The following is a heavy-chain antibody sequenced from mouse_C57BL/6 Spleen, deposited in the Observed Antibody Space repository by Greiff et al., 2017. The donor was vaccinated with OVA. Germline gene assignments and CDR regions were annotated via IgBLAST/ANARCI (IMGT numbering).Heavy chain of an antibody. CDR1: GFTFSSYA. Sequence: EVHLVESGGGLVKPGGSLKLSCAASGFTFSSYAMSWVRQTPEKRLEWVATISDGGSYTYYPDNVKGRFTISRDNAKNNLYLQMSHLKSEDTAMYYCARDASTGTSWYFDVWGTGTTVTVSS. V-gene: IGHV5-4*01. CDR3: ARDASTGTSWYFDV. J-gene: IGHJ1*03. CDR2: ISDGGSYT. D-gene: IGHD4-1*02.